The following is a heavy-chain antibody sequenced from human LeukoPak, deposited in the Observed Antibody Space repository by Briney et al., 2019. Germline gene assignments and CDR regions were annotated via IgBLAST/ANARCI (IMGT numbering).Heavy chain of an antibody. Sequence: ASVKVSCKASGYTFTGYYMHWVRQAPGQGLEWMGWINPNSGGTNYAQKFQGRVTMTRDTSISTAYMELSRLRSDDTAVYYCARDRREWEPTGGNWFDPWGQGTLVTVSS. CDR3: ARDRREWEPTGGNWFDP. CDR1: GYTFTGYY. V-gene: IGHV1-2*02. D-gene: IGHD1-26*01. CDR2: INPNSGGT. J-gene: IGHJ5*02.